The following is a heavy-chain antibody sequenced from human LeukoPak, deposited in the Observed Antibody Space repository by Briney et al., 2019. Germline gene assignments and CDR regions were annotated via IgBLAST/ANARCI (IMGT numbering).Heavy chain of an antibody. Sequence: HPGGSLRLSCAASGFTFSSYEMNWVRQAPGKGLEWVSYISSSGSTIYYADSVKGRFTISRHNAKNSLYLQMNSLRAEDTAVYYCARTAAYYDSSGLEDVWGQGTTVTVSS. CDR1: GFTFSSYE. V-gene: IGHV3-48*03. CDR2: ISSSGSTI. CDR3: ARTAAYYDSSGLEDV. J-gene: IGHJ6*02. D-gene: IGHD3-22*01.